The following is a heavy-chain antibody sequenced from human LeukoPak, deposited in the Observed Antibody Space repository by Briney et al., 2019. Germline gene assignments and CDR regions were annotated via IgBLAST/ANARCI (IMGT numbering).Heavy chain of an antibody. D-gene: IGHD6-13*01. CDR1: GGSISSYY. J-gene: IGHJ5*02. CDR3: ARGPSASPSIAAAGTGGFDP. Sequence: EPSETLSLTCTVSGGSISSYYWSWIRQPPGKGLEWIGYIYYSGSTNYNPSLKSRVTISVDTSKNQFSLKLSSVTAADTAVYYCARGPSASPSIAAAGTGGFDPWGQGTLVTVSS. V-gene: IGHV4-59*12. CDR2: IYYSGST.